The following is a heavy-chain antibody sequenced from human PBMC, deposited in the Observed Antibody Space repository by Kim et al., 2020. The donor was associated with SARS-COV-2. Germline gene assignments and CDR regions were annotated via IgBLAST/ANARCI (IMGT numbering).Heavy chain of an antibody. CDR3: AKDNDWNPDYFAH. Sequence: YYADSVKGRFTIARDNSKNTLYLQMNRLRAEDTAVYYCAKDNDWNPDYFAHWGQGTLVTVSS. D-gene: IGHD1-1*01. V-gene: IGHV3-23*01. J-gene: IGHJ4*02.